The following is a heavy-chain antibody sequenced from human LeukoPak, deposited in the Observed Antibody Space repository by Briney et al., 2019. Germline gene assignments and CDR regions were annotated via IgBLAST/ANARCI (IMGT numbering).Heavy chain of an antibody. CDR3: ARSPLRITMVRGLLDY. CDR1: GFTFSSYA. CDR2: ISYDGSNK. D-gene: IGHD3-10*01. V-gene: IGHV3-30*04. J-gene: IGHJ4*02. Sequence: GGSLRLSCAASGFTFSSYAVHWVRRAPGKGLEWVAVISYDGSNKYYADSVKGRFTISRDNSKNTLYLQMNSLRAEDTAVYYCARSPLRITMVRGLLDYWGQGTLVTVSS.